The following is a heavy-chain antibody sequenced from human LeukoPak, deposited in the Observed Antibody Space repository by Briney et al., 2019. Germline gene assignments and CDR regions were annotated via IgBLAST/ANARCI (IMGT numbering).Heavy chain of an antibody. D-gene: IGHD2-2*01. Sequence: GGSLRLSCAASGSTFRSYSMNWVRQAPGKGLEWVSSISSSSSYIYYADSVKGRFTISRDNAKNSLYLQMNSLRAEDTAVYYCARRHCSSTGCSPFDYWGQGTLVTVSS. CDR1: GSTFRSYS. CDR2: ISSSSSYI. J-gene: IGHJ4*02. CDR3: ARRHCSSTGCSPFDY. V-gene: IGHV3-21*01.